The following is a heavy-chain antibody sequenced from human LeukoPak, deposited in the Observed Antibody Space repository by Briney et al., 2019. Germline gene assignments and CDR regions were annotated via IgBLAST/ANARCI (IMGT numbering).Heavy chain of an antibody. D-gene: IGHD6-19*01. J-gene: IGHJ4*02. CDR3: ARDLGSGWQRNFDY. V-gene: IGHV1-18*01. Sequence: GASVKVSCKASGYTFTSYGISWVRQPPGQGLEWMGWISVYNGNTNYAQKFQGRVTMTTDTSTSTAYMELRSLRSDDTAVYYCARDLGSGWQRNFDYWGQGTLVTVSS. CDR1: GYTFTSYG. CDR2: ISVYNGNT.